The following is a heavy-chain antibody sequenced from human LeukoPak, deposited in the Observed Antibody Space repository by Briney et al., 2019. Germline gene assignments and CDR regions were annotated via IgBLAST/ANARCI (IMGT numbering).Heavy chain of an antibody. CDR2: ISYDGSNK. D-gene: IGHD2-15*01. CDR3: AREKDIVVVVAATVPAFDI. J-gene: IGHJ3*02. CDR1: GFTFSSYA. Sequence: GRSLRLSCAASGFTFSSYAMHWVRQAPGKGLEWGAVISYDGSNKYYADSVKGRFTISRDNSKNTLYLQMNSLRAEDTAVYYCAREKDIVVVVAATVPAFDIWGQGTMVTVSS. V-gene: IGHV3-30*01.